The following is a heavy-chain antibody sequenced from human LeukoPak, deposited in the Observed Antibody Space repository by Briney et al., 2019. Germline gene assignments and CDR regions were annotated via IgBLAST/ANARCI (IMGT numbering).Heavy chain of an antibody. CDR3: ARDHFRGYAHFDY. CDR1: GYTFTSYA. Sequence: GASVKVSCKASGYTFTSYAIHWVRQAPGQRLEWMGWINAGDGNTKYSQKFQGRVTITRDTSASTAYMELSSLRSEDTAVYYCARDHFRGYAHFDYWGQGTLVTVSS. J-gene: IGHJ4*02. D-gene: IGHD5-12*01. V-gene: IGHV1-3*01. CDR2: INAGDGNT.